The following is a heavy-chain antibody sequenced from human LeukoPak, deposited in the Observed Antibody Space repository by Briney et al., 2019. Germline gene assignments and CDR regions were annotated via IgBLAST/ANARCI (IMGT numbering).Heavy chain of an antibody. J-gene: IGHJ4*02. D-gene: IGHD2-8*01. CDR2: IIRGLGIS. Sequence: ASVKVSCKASGSTFSSYAINWVRQAPGQGLEWMGRIIRGLGISNYAQKFQGRVTITADKSTSTTYMELSSLRSEDTAVYYCASARQRHCTNGVCPSLTDSWGQGTLVTVSS. V-gene: IGHV1-69*04. CDR1: GSTFSSYA. CDR3: ASARQRHCTNGVCPSLTDS.